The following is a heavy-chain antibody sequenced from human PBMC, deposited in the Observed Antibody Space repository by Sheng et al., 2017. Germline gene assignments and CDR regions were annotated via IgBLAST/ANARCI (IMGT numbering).Heavy chain of an antibody. CDR2: ISSSGSTI. CDR3: ARAVEAHRLLTAYPVFDY. J-gene: IGHJ4*02. D-gene: IGHD2-21*02. Sequence: EVQLVESGGGLVQPGGSLRLSCAASGFTFSSYEMNWVRQAPGKGLEWVSYISSSGSTIYYADSVKGRFTISRDNSRNTLFLQMNSLRGEDTGVYYCARAVEAHRLLTAYPVFDYWGQGTLVSVSS. V-gene: IGHV3-48*03. CDR1: GFTFSSYE.